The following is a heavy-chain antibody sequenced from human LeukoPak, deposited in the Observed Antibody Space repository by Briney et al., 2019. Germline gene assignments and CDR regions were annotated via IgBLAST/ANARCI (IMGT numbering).Heavy chain of an antibody. Sequence: SETLSLTCTVSGGSIGSYFWSWIRQPPGRGLEWIRYIYYSGSTNYNPSLKSRVTISVDTSKNQFSLKLNSVTAADTAVYYCARLWSSGTTPIDYWGQGTLVTVSS. CDR2: IYYSGST. D-gene: IGHD3-10*01. CDR3: ARLWSSGTTPIDY. V-gene: IGHV4-59*08. J-gene: IGHJ4*02. CDR1: GGSIGSYF.